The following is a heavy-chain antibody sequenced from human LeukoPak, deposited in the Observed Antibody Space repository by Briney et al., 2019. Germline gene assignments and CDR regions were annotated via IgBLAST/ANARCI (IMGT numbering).Heavy chain of an antibody. CDR3: ARSYGSGNYFDY. CDR1: GGSFGTYY. D-gene: IGHD3-10*01. CDR2: ISYSGSA. Sequence: TSETLSLTCTVSGGSFGTYYWSWIRQPPGKGLEWIGYISYSGSANYNPSLKSRVAISVDTSKKQVSLKLRSVTAADTAVYYCARSYGSGNYFDYWGQGTLVTVSS. V-gene: IGHV4-59*01. J-gene: IGHJ4*02.